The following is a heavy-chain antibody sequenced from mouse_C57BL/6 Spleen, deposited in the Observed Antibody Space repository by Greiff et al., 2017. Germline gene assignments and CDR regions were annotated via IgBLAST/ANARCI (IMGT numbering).Heavy chain of an antibody. CDR1: GFTFSDYG. J-gene: IGHJ2*01. D-gene: IGHD1-1*01. CDR2: ISSGSSTI. CDR3: ARGDYYGSKGFYFDY. Sequence: EVMLVESGGGLVKPGGSLSLSCAASGFTFSDYGMHWVRQAPEKGLEWVAYISSGSSTIYDADTVKGRFTISRDNAKHTLFLQMTSLRSEDTAMYYCARGDYYGSKGFYFDYWGQGTTLTVSS. V-gene: IGHV5-17*01.